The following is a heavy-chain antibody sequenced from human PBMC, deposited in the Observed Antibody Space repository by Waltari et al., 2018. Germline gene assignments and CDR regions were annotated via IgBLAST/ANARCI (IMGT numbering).Heavy chain of an antibody. CDR1: GYTFTSYG. Sequence: QVHLVQSGAEVKKPGASVKVSCKTSGYTFTSYGITWFRQAPGQGLEWMGWISGYNGTTNSAQTLQARVTMTTDTSTSTAHMELRDLSPDDTAVYYCARDKSGWSYQAIDYWGQGTLVTVSS. CDR3: ARDKSGWSYQAIDY. V-gene: IGHV1-18*01. D-gene: IGHD1-26*01. J-gene: IGHJ4*02. CDR2: ISGYNGTT.